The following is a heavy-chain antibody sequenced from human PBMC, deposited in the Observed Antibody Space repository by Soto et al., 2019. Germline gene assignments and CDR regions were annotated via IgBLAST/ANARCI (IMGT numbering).Heavy chain of an antibody. D-gene: IGHD3-10*01. V-gene: IGHV3-23*01. CDR1: GFTFSSYA. J-gene: IGHJ6*03. CDR2: ISGSGGST. CDR3: AKDDGGYYYGSGSSPPYYYYYMDV. Sequence: SGGSLRLSCAASGFTFSSYAMSWVRQAPGKGLEWVSAISGSGGSTYYADSVKGRFTISRDNSKNTLYLQMNSLRAEDTAVYYCAKDDGGYYYGSGSSPPYYYYYMDVWGKGTTVTVSS.